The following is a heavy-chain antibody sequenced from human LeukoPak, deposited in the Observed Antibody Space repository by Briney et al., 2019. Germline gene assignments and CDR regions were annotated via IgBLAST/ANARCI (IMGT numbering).Heavy chain of an antibody. D-gene: IGHD6-13*01. Sequence: GGSLRLSCAASGFIFCDYIMNWVRQVPGKGLEWVSYISSSSYTIYYAGSVKGRFTISRDNAKNSLYLQMNSLRAEDTAVYYCARVGRDSSRSFDYWGQGTLVTVSS. CDR3: ARVGRDSSRSFDY. CDR2: ISSSSYTI. CDR1: GFIFCDYI. V-gene: IGHV3-48*04. J-gene: IGHJ4*02.